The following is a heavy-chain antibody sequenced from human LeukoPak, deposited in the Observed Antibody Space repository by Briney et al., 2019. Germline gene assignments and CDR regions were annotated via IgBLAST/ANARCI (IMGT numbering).Heavy chain of an antibody. D-gene: IGHD3-10*01. CDR1: EFIFGAYW. V-gene: IGHV3-7*01. CDR2: INQAGSEK. Sequence: GGSLRLSCAASEFIFGAYWMTWVRQAPGEGLEWVANINQAGSEKYYMDSVKGRFTISRDNAKKSLFLQMNSLTAEDTGLYYCVRSLERFGTRDYWGQGTLVTVSS. J-gene: IGHJ4*02. CDR3: VRSLERFGTRDY.